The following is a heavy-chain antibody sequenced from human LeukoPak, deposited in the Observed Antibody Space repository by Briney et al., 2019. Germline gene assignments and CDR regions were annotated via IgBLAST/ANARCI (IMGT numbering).Heavy chain of an antibody. CDR3: ARSNVVIPSITKGYYYYAMDV. Sequence: PSETLSLTCTVSGGSITDHYWSWIRQPPGKGLELTGHIHSTGNTFYKPSLKSRVTISVDTSQNQFSLKLSSVTAADTAVYYCARSNVVIPSITKGYYYYAMDVWGQGTTVTVSS. J-gene: IGHJ6*02. D-gene: IGHD2-2*01. V-gene: IGHV4-4*09. CDR1: GGSITDHY. CDR2: IHSTGNT.